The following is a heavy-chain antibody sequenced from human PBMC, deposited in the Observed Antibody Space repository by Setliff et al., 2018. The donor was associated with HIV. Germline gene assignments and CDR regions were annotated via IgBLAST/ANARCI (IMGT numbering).Heavy chain of an antibody. D-gene: IGHD3-22*01. J-gene: IGHJ3*02. CDR1: GASIRGHY. Sequence: PSETLSLTCSVSGASIRGHYWSWIRQSPGKGLEWIGNIYYSGNTNYNPSFKSRVTISVDTSKNQFSLRVNSVTAADTAVYYCARSLVPSGYYYGRHAFDIWGQGTKVTVAS. CDR3: ARSLVPSGYYYGRHAFDI. CDR2: IYYSGNT. V-gene: IGHV4-59*08.